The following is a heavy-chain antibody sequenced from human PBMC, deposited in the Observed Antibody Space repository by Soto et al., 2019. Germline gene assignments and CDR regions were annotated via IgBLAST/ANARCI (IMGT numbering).Heavy chain of an antibody. D-gene: IGHD4-17*01. J-gene: IGHJ4*02. Sequence: VKVSCKASGGTFSSYAISWVRQAPGQGLEWMGGIIPIFGTANYAQKFQGRVTITADESTSTAYMELSSLRSEDTAVYYCARYGDYDAGIFDYWGQGTLVTVSS. CDR3: ARYGDYDAGIFDY. CDR2: IIPIFGTA. V-gene: IGHV1-69*01. CDR1: GGTFSSYA.